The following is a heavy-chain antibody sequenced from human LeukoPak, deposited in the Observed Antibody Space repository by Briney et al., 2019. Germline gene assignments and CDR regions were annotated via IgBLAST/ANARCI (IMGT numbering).Heavy chain of an antibody. V-gene: IGHV4-34*01. D-gene: IGHD2-2*02. CDR1: GGSFSGYY. J-gene: IGHJ6*02. CDR3: ARACSSTSCYRFYYYGMDV. Sequence: SETLPLTCAVYGGSFSGYYWSWIRQPPGKGLEWIGEINHSGSTNYNPSLKSRVTISVDTSKNQFSLKLSSVTAADTAVYYCARACSSTSCYRFYYYGMDVWGQGTTVTVSS. CDR2: INHSGST.